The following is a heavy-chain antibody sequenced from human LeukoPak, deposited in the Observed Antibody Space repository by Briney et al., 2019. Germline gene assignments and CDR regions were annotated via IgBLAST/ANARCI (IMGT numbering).Heavy chain of an antibody. J-gene: IGHJ3*02. CDR3: AKNYDDNSGVMVDDVFDI. V-gene: IGHV4-39*07. Sequence: SETLSLTCTVSSGSISSTTYYWAWIRQPPGKGLEWIGSIYYNGDTYYNPSLKSRITISVDRSKNQFSLRLRSVTAADTAVYYCAKNYDDNSGVMVDDVFDIWGQGTMVSVSS. CDR2: IYYNGDT. CDR1: SGSISSTTYY. D-gene: IGHD3-22*01.